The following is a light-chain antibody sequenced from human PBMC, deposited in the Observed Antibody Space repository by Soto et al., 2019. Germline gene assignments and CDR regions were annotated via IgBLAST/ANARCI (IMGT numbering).Light chain of an antibody. CDR3: QQYNNWPAIS. CDR1: QSISGN. CDR2: GAS. V-gene: IGKV3-15*01. Sequence: EMMLTPSPGTLSLSQGERATLSCRASQSISGNYLAWYQQRPGQAPRLLIYGASTRATGIPARFSGSGSGTEFTLTISSLQSEDFAVYYCQQYNNWPAISFGQGTRLEIK. J-gene: IGKJ5*01.